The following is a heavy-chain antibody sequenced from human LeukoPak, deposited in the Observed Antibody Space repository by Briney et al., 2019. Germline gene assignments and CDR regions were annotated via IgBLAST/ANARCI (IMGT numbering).Heavy chain of an antibody. V-gene: IGHV4-4*02. J-gene: IGHJ4*02. Sequence: SGTLSLTCAVSGGSITGSNWWTWVRQPPGKGLEWIGEIYHSGSTNYNPSLKSRVTISVDKSNNQFSLKLNSMTAADTAVYYCARNAGNSNVDYWGQGILVTVSS. CDR2: IYHSGST. CDR3: ARNAGNSNVDY. CDR1: GGSITGSNW. D-gene: IGHD4-23*01.